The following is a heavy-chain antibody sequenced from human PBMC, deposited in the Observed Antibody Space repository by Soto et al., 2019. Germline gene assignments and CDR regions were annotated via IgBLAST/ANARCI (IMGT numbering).Heavy chain of an antibody. D-gene: IGHD5-18*01. Sequence: PGGSLRLSCAASGFTFSSYAMHWVRQAPGKGLEWVAVISYDGSNKYYADSVKGRFTISRDNSKNTLYLQMNSLRAEDTAVYYCARDEASTAMVTGYFDYWGQGTLVTVSS. J-gene: IGHJ4*02. V-gene: IGHV3-30-3*01. CDR1: GFTFSSYA. CDR3: ARDEASTAMVTGYFDY. CDR2: ISYDGSNK.